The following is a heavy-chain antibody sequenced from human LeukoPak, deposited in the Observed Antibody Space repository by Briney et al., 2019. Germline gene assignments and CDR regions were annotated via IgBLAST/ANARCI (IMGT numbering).Heavy chain of an antibody. CDR2: IYYSGST. CDR3: ARGGYCSSTSCYEFDY. CDR1: GGSISSYY. Sequence: SETLSLTCTVSGGSISSYYWSWIRQPPGKGLEWIGYIYYSGSTNYNPSLKSRVTISVDTSKNQFSLKLSSVPAADTAAYYRARGGYCSSTSCYEFDYWGQGTLVTVSS. J-gene: IGHJ4*02. V-gene: IGHV4-59*01. D-gene: IGHD2-2*01.